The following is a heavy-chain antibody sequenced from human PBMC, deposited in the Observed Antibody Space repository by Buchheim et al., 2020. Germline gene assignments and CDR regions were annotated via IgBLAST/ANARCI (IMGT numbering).Heavy chain of an antibody. D-gene: IGHD6-13*01. J-gene: IGHJ6*02. CDR2: ISSDGKNK. V-gene: IGHV3-30*04. CDR1: GFPFNPYP. Sequence: QVKMVESGGGVVQPGRSLRLSCAASGFPFNPYPLYWVRQAPGKGLEWVALISSDGKNKYYTDSVKGRFSIARDNSKKMVILQLNSLRVEDTAVYYCARDLAMAAPGDTFYSYNGMDVWGQGTT. CDR3: ARDLAMAAPGDTFYSYNGMDV.